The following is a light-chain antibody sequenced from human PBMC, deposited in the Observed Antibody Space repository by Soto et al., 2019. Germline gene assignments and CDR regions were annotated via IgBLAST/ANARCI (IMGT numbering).Light chain of an antibody. CDR3: AAWDDSLNGVV. J-gene: IGLJ3*02. CDR1: SSNIGSKT. V-gene: IGLV1-44*01. Sequence: QSALTQPPSASETPGQRVTISCSGSSSNIGSKTVSWYQQLPGTAPKLLIYSNNQRPSGVPDRFSGSKSGTSASLAISGLQSEDESDYFCAAWDDSLNGVVFGGGTKVTVL. CDR2: SNN.